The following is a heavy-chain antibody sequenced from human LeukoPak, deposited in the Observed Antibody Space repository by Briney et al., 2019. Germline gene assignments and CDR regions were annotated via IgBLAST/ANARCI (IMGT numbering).Heavy chain of an antibody. D-gene: IGHD5-12*01. CDR1: GFIFSNYW. J-gene: IGHJ4*02. CDR2: INQDVSEK. V-gene: IGHV3-7*03. Sequence: GGSLRLSCAVSGFIFSNYWMSWVRQAPGNGLEWVANINQDVSEKYYVDSVKGRFTMSRDNAKNSLYLQMNSLRAEDTAVYYCARYVSWLREFDYWGQGTLVTVSS. CDR3: ARYVSWLREFDY.